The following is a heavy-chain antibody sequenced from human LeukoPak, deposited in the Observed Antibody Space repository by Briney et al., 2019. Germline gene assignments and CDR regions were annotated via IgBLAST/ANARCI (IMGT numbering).Heavy chain of an antibody. J-gene: IGHJ3*02. D-gene: IGHD3-22*01. Sequence: GESLKISCKGSGYSFTSHWIVWVRQVPGKGLEWMGMIYPGDSHTRYSPSFQGQVTISADKSISTAYLQWSSLKASDTAMYYCARPGSSGYYAFDIWGQGTMVTVSS. V-gene: IGHV5-51*01. CDR1: GYSFTSHW. CDR2: IYPGDSHT. CDR3: ARPGSSGYYAFDI.